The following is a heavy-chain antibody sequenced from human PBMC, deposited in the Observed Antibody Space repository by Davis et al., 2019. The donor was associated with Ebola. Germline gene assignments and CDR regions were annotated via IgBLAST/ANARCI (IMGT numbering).Heavy chain of an antibody. Sequence: SVKVSCKASGGTFSSYAISWVRQAPGQGLEWMGGIIPIFGTANYAQKFQGRVTITANESTSTAYMELSRLRSDDTAVYYCARELKKSSSTEFDYWGQGTLVTVSS. CDR3: ARELKKSSSTEFDY. V-gene: IGHV1-69*13. CDR1: GGTFSSYA. CDR2: IIPIFGTA. J-gene: IGHJ4*02. D-gene: IGHD6-6*01.